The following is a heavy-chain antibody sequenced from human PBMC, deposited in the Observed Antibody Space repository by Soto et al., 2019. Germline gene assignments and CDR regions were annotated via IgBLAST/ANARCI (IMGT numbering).Heavy chain of an antibody. D-gene: IGHD6-13*01. CDR2: IYPGDSDT. J-gene: IGHJ6*02. CDR1: GYSFTSYW. Sequence: PGESLKISCKGSGYSFTSYWIGWVRQMPGKGLEWMGIIYPGDSDTRYSPSFQGQVTISADKSISTAYLQWSSLKASDTAMYYCAKALSSSWEMNYYYYGMDVWGQGTKVTVSS. V-gene: IGHV5-51*01. CDR3: AKALSSSWEMNYYYYGMDV.